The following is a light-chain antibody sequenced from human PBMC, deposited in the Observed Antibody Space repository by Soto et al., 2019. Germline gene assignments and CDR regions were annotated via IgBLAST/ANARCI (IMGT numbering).Light chain of an antibody. V-gene: IGLV2-8*01. J-gene: IGLJ2*01. Sequence: QSVLTQPPSASGSPGQSVTISCTGTSSDVGGYNYVSWYQQYPGKAPKVMIYEVSKWPSGVPDRFSGSKSGNTASLTVSGLQAEDEADYYCSSYAGSNNLVFGGGTKLTVL. CDR3: SSYAGSNNLV. CDR1: SSDVGGYNY. CDR2: EVS.